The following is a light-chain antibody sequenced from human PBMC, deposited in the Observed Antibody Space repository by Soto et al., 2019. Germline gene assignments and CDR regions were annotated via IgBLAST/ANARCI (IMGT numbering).Light chain of an antibody. V-gene: IGLV2-11*01. CDR3: CSYAGTYAV. Sequence: QSALTQPRSVSGSPGQSVAISCTGTSSDVGGYNYVSWYQQHPGKAPKLMIYDVSGRPSGVPDRFSGSKSCNTASLTISGLQSEDEADYYCCSYAGTYAVFGGGTKLTVL. CDR2: DVS. J-gene: IGLJ2*01. CDR1: SSDVGGYNY.